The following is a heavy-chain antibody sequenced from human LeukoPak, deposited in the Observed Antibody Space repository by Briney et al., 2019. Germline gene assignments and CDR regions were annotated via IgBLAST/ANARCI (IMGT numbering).Heavy chain of an antibody. CDR1: GGSFSDYY. CDR3: ARENDSRDYFFNY. D-gene: IGHD3-22*01. Sequence: SETLSLTCAVYGGSFSDYYWSWIRQPPGKGLEWIGEINHSGSNNYSPSLKSRVTISVDTSKNQFSLKLSSVTAADTAVYYCARENDSRDYFFNYWGRGTLVTVSS. V-gene: IGHV4-34*01. CDR2: INHSGSN. J-gene: IGHJ4*02.